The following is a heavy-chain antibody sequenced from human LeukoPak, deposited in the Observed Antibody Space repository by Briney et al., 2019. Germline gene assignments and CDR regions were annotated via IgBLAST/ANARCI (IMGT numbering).Heavy chain of an antibody. CDR2: VYASGST. J-gene: IGHJ5*02. V-gene: IGHV4-4*07. CDR1: GGSISGYY. D-gene: IGHD2-2*01. Sequence: TSETLSLTCTVSGGSISGYYRGWIRHPAGKGLEWIGRVYASGSTHYNPSVKSRVTMSVDASRNQFSLKLSSVTAADTAVYFCARDIGYCTSANCYGRFNWFDPWGQGTLVTVSS. CDR3: ARDIGYCTSANCYGRFNWFDP.